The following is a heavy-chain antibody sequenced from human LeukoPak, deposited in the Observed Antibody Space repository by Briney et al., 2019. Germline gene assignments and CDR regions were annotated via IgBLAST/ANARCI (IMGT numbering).Heavy chain of an antibody. CDR3: ARVQAGPRTFDY. Sequence: SETLSLTCTVSGGSISSYYWGWIRQPPGKGLEWIGYIYYSGSTNYNPSLKSRVTISVDTSKNQFSLKLSSVTAADTAVYYCARVQAGPRTFDYWGQGTLVTVSS. CDR2: IYYSGST. J-gene: IGHJ4*02. CDR1: GGSISSYY. D-gene: IGHD6-19*01. V-gene: IGHV4-59*01.